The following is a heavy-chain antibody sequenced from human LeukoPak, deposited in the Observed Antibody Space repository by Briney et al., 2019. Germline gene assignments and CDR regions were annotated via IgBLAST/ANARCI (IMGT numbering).Heavy chain of an antibody. CDR2: MNPNSGNT. CDR3: ARDGREYSSGWYDFDY. CDR1: GYTFTSYD. V-gene: IGHV1-8*01. Sequence: ASVKVSCKASGYTFTSYDINWVRQATGQGLEWMGWMNPNSGNTGYAQKFQGRVTMTRNTSISTAYMELSSLRSEDTAVYYCARDGREYSSGWYDFDYWGQGTLVTVSS. D-gene: IGHD6-19*01. J-gene: IGHJ4*02.